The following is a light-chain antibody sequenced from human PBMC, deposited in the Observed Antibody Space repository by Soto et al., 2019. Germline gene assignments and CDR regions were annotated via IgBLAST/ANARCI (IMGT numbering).Light chain of an antibody. J-gene: IGKJ4*01. V-gene: IGKV3-11*01. CDR1: QSVSSY. CDR3: QQRSTPLT. Sequence: EIVLTQSPATLSLSPGERATLSCRASQSVSSYLAWYQQKPGQAPRLLIYDASSRATGIPVRFRGSGSGTDFTLTISSLEPEDFAVYYCQQRSTPLTFGGGTKVEIK. CDR2: DAS.